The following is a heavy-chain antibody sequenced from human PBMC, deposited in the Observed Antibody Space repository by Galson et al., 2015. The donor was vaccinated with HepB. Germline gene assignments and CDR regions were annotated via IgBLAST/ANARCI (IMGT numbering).Heavy chain of an antibody. CDR1: GSSFTSYW. CDR3: ARHQVAYSSGWWGGNNWFDP. Sequence: QSGAEVKKPGESLKISCKGSGSSFTSYWIGWVRQMPGKGLEWMGIIYPGDSDTRYSPSFQGQVAISADKSISTAYLQWSSLKASDTAMYYCARHQVAYSSGWWGGNNWFDPWGQGTLVTVSS. V-gene: IGHV5-51*01. CDR2: IYPGDSDT. D-gene: IGHD6-19*01. J-gene: IGHJ5*02.